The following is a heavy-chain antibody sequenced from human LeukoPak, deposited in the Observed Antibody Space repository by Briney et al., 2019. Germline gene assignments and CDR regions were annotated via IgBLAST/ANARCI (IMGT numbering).Heavy chain of an antibody. Sequence: GGSLRLSCAASGFTFSDYYMSWLRQAPGKGLEWVSYISSSSSYTKYADSVNGRFTISRDNAKNSLYLQMNSLRAEDTAVYYCSRASSSWYGYYFDYWGQGTLVTVSS. D-gene: IGHD6-13*01. CDR2: ISSSSSYT. V-gene: IGHV3-11*06. J-gene: IGHJ4*02. CDR3: SRASSSWYGYYFDY. CDR1: GFTFSDYY.